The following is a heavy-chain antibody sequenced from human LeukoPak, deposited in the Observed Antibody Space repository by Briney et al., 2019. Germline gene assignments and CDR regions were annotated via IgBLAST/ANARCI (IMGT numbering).Heavy chain of an antibody. CDR2: IYYSGST. D-gene: IGHD5-24*01. J-gene: IGHJ4*02. Sequence: PSETLSLTCTVSGGSISSSSYYWGWIRQPPGKGLEWIGSIYYSGSTYYNPSLKSRVTISVDTSKNQFSLKLSSVTAADTAVYYCARGTPVEPFGYWGQGTLVTVSS. CDR1: GGSISSSSYY. V-gene: IGHV4-39*01. CDR3: ARGTPVEPFGY.